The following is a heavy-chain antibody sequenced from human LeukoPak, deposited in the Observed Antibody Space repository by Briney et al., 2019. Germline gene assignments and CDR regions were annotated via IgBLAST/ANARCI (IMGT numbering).Heavy chain of an antibody. D-gene: IGHD2-15*01. CDR1: GFTFSSYA. CDR2: ISGSGGST. CDR3: AKDLYAHAATPSSTFDP. J-gene: IGHJ5*02. Sequence: GGSLRLSCAASGFTFSSYAMSWVRQAPGKGLEWVSAISGSGGSTYYADSVKGRFTISRDNSKNTLYLQMNSLRAEDTAVYYCAKDLYAHAATPSSTFDPWGQGTLVTVSS. V-gene: IGHV3-23*01.